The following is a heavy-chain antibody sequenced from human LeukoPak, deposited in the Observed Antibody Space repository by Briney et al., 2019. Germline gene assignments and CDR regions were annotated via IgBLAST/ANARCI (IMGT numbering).Heavy chain of an antibody. CDR2: INHSGST. CDR3: SRENGAFSPFGY. V-gene: IGHV4-4*02. CDR1: GGSIRSSNW. J-gene: IGHJ4*02. Sequence: SGTLSLTCAVSGGSIRSSNWWSWVRQPPGKGLEWIGEINHSGSTNYNPSLKSRVTISVDTSKNQFSLKLSSVTAADTAVYYCSRENGAFSPFGYWGQGTLVTVLS. D-gene: IGHD2-8*01.